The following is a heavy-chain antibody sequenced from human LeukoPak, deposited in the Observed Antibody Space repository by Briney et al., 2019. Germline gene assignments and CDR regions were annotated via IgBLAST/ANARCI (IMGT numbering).Heavy chain of an antibody. D-gene: IGHD2-21*02. CDR2: IYYTRST. J-gene: IGHJ4*02. V-gene: IGHV4-39*01. Sequence: SETLSLTCTVSGGSISSSSYYWGWIRQPPGKGLEWIGSIYYTRSTYYNPSLKSRVTISVDTSKNQFSLKLTSVTAADTAVYYCARYVVVTAYFDYWGQGILVTVSS. CDR1: GGSISSSSYY. CDR3: ARYVVVTAYFDY.